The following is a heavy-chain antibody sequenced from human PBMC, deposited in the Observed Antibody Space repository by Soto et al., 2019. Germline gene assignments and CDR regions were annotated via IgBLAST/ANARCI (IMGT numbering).Heavy chain of an antibody. Sequence: QVQLQESGPGLVKPSQTLSLTCTVSGGSISSGDYYWSWIRQPPGKGLECIGYIYYSGSTYYNPSLKGRVTISVDTSQTQFSLKLSSVTAADTAVYYCARVVNRPVRFDLWGRGTLVTVSS. CDR2: IYYSGST. D-gene: IGHD2-15*01. J-gene: IGHJ2*01. CDR1: GGSISSGDYY. V-gene: IGHV4-30-4*01. CDR3: ARVVNRPVRFDL.